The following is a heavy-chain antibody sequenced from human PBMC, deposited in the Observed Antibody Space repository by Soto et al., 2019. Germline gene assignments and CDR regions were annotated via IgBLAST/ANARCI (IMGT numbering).Heavy chain of an antibody. CDR2: IIPALGTA. Sequence: QDQLVQSGAEVKKPGSSVKVSCKASGGTFSSHTFSWVRQAPGQGLEWMGRIIPALGTATYAQKFQGRVTFTADESATTVYTELNSLRSEDTAVYYCARPDFGDYWYFDLWGRGTLVTVSS. V-gene: IGHV1-69*08. D-gene: IGHD4-17*01. CDR3: ARPDFGDYWYFDL. CDR1: GGTFSSHT. J-gene: IGHJ2*01.